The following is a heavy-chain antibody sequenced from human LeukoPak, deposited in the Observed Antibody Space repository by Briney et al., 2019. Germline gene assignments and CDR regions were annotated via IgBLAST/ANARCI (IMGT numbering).Heavy chain of an antibody. J-gene: IGHJ4*02. CDR1: GFTFSNYD. V-gene: IGHV3-30*18. Sequence: GGSLRLSCAASGFTFSNYDMHWVRQAPGKGLEWVAVISYDGTNKYYADSVKGRFTISRDNSKSTLYLQMNSLRAEDTAVYYCAKENDFVYWGQGTLVTVSS. CDR3: AKENDFVY. CDR2: ISYDGTNK. D-gene: IGHD3-3*01.